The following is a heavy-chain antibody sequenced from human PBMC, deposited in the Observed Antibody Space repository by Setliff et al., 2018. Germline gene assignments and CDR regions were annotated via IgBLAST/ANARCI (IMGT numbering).Heavy chain of an antibody. V-gene: IGHV4-34*01. CDR3: ARAGSGVIGDFFYMGV. CDR1: GGSLSNYY. J-gene: IGHJ6*03. D-gene: IGHD3-3*01. CDR2: INHSGIT. Sequence: SETLSLTCTVYGGSLSNYYWSWVRQPPGKGPEWIVEINHSGITNYNPSLKGRVTISVDTSKNQLSLKVNSVTVADTAVYYCARAGSGVIGDFFYMGVWGKGTTVTVS.